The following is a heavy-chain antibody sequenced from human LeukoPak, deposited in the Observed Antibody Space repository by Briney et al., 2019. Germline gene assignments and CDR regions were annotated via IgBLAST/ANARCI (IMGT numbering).Heavy chain of an antibody. Sequence: GGSLRLSCAASGFTFSSYGMHWVRQAPGKGLEWVAVISYDGSNKYYADSVKGRFTISRDNSKNTLYLQMNSLRAEDTAVYYCAKGGAVSSKSITMVRGTRRYYYYMDVWGKGTTVTISS. J-gene: IGHJ6*03. V-gene: IGHV3-30*18. CDR2: ISYDGSNK. D-gene: IGHD3-10*01. CDR1: GFTFSSYG. CDR3: AKGGAVSSKSITMVRGTRRYYYYMDV.